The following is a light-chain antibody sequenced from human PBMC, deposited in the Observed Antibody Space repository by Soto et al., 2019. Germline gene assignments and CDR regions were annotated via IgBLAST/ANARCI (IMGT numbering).Light chain of an antibody. V-gene: IGKV1-17*03. CDR1: QGLKF. CDR2: EAT. J-gene: IGKJ5*01. CDR3: LQHNSYPFT. Sequence: DIQMTQSPSSVSASVGDTVTITCRASQGLKFLAWYQQKPGKAPRLLIYEATNLQSGVPSRFSGSGSGTEFTLTINNLQPEDFAIYYCLQHNSYPFTFGQGTRLENK.